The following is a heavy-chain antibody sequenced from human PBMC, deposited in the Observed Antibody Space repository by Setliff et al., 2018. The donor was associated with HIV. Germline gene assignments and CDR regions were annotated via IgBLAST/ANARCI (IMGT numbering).Heavy chain of an antibody. CDR1: GGSLSGYH. V-gene: IGHV4-34*01. CDR3: ARGGGYDRSGYYPFDY. Sequence: PSETLSLTCAVYGGSLSGYHWSWIRQSPEKGLEWIGEINHSGSTNYNPSLKSRVPMSVDTSKNQFSLKLSSVTAADTAVYYCARGGGYDRSGYYPFDYWGQGTPVTVSS. D-gene: IGHD3-22*01. J-gene: IGHJ4*02. CDR2: INHSGST.